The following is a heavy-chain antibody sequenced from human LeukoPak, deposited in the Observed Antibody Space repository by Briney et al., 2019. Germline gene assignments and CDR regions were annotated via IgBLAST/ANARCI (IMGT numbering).Heavy chain of an antibody. Sequence: PSETLSLTCTVSGGSISSYYWSWIRQPPGKGLEWIGYIYYSASTHYTPSPKSRVTISGDTSTNQFALKLSSVTAADTAVYYCARYDSSGYPNPLSAFDIWGQGTMVTVSS. CDR3: ARYDSSGYPNPLSAFDI. CDR1: GGSISSYY. V-gene: IGHV4-59*01. J-gene: IGHJ3*02. D-gene: IGHD3-22*01. CDR2: IYYSAST.